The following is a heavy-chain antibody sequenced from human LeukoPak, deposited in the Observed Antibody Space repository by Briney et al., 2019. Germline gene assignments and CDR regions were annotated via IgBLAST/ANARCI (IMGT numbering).Heavy chain of an antibody. CDR3: ARAKFDSGYDLNYYYGMDV. J-gene: IGHJ6*02. D-gene: IGHD5-12*01. Sequence: SETLSLTCTVSGGSISSYYWSWIRQPPGKGLEWIGYTHYSGSTSYNPSLKSRVTISVDTSKNQFSLKLTSVTAADTAVYYCARAKFDSGYDLNYYYGMDVWGQGTTVTVSS. V-gene: IGHV4-59*01. CDR1: GGSISSYY. CDR2: THYSGST.